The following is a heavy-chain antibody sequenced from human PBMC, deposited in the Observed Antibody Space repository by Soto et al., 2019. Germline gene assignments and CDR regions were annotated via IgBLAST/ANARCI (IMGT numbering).Heavy chain of an antibody. D-gene: IGHD3-3*01. CDR1: GFTFSDYY. J-gene: IGHJ6*02. V-gene: IGHV3-11*06. Sequence: GGSLRLSCAASGFTFSDYYMSWIRQAPGKGLEWVSYISSSSSYTNYADSVKGRFTISRDNAKNSLYLQMNSLRAEDTAVYYCARGGGYDFWSGFELRYYYYGMDVWGQGTTVTV. CDR3: ARGGGYDFWSGFELRYYYYGMDV. CDR2: ISSSSSYT.